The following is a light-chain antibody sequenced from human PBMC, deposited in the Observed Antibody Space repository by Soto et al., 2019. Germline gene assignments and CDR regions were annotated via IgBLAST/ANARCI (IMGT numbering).Light chain of an antibody. V-gene: IGKV3-20*01. CDR2: RAS. J-gene: IGKJ4*01. CDR1: QSVTSNF. Sequence: EIVLTQSPGTLSLSPGERATLSCRASQSVTSNFLAWFQQKSGQTPRVLIYRASSRASGIPDRFSGSGSGTDFILTISRLEPEDFAVYYCQQYGRSPLTFGRGTKVEIK. CDR3: QQYGRSPLT.